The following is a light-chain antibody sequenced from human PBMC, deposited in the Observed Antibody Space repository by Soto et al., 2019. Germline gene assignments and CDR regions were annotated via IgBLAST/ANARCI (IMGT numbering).Light chain of an antibody. J-gene: IGKJ1*01. CDR3: QQYNNWPWT. CDR1: QSVSSN. CDR2: GAS. Sequence: EIVMTQSPATLSVSPGERATLSCRASQSVSSNLAWYQQKPGQATRLLIYGASSRATGIPARFSGSGSGTEFTLTIRSLQSEDFAVYYCQQYNNWPWTFGQGTKVEIK. V-gene: IGKV3-15*01.